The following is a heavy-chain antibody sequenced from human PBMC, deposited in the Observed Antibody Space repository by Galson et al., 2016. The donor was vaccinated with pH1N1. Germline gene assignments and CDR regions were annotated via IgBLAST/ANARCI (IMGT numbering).Heavy chain of an antibody. CDR2: IGSSGNV. CDR1: GFTLSDYY. CDR3: AREWGIGAAGPLDS. V-gene: IGHV3-11*01. D-gene: IGHD6-13*01. J-gene: IGHJ4*02. Sequence: SLRLSCAASGFTLSDYYMNWIRETPERGLEWLSSIGSSGNVAYADSVKGRFTISRDNAQNSLLLPMDSLRVDDPALYYCAREWGIGAAGPLDSWGQGALVIVSS.